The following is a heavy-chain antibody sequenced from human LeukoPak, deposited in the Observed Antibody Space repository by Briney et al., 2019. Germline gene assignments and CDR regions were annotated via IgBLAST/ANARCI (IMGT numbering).Heavy chain of an antibody. CDR1: GFTFSSYA. V-gene: IGHV3-23*01. J-gene: IGHJ5*02. D-gene: IGHD2-2*01. CDR3: AKDRDWDIVVVPAAIYNWFDP. CDR2: ISGSGGST. Sequence: GGSLRLSCAASGFTFSSYAMSWVRQAPGKGLEWVSAISGSGGSTYYADSVKGRFTISRDNSKNTLYLQMNSLRAEDTAVYYCAKDRDWDIVVVPAAIYNWFDPWGQGTLVIVSS.